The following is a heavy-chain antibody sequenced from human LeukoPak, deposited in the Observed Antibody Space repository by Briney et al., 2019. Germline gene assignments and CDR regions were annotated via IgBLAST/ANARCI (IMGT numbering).Heavy chain of an antibody. D-gene: IGHD3-10*01. CDR1: GFTVSSNY. V-gene: IGHV3-23*01. CDR3: AKIAWFGEAFDI. CDR2: ISGSGDIT. Sequence: GGSLRLSCAVSGFTVSSNYMSWVRQAPGKGLEWVSVISGSGDITYYADSVKGRFTMSRDNSKNTLYVQMNSLRAEDTALYYCAKIAWFGEAFDIWGQGTMVTVSS. J-gene: IGHJ3*02.